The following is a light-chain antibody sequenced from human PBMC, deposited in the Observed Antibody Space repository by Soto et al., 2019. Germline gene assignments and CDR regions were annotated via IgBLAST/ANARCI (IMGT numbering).Light chain of an antibody. V-gene: IGKV1-5*03. J-gene: IGKJ1*01. Sequence: IQMTXXXXXLSASVGDRVIITCLASQGIGSWLAWYQQKPGKAPKLLIYKASTLESGVPSRFSGSGSGTDFTLTISSLQPDDFATYYCQQYDTYWTFGQGTKVEIK. CDR2: KAS. CDR1: QGIGSW. CDR3: QQYDTYWT.